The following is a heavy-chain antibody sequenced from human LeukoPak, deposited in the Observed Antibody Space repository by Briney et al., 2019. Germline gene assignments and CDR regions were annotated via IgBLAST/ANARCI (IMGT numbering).Heavy chain of an antibody. CDR1: GGSFSGYY. J-gene: IGHJ4*02. Sequence: SETLSLTCAVYGGSFSGYYWSWLRQPPGKGLEWIGEINHSGSTNYNPSLKSRVTISVDTSKNQFSLKLSSVTAADTAVYYCARTSADYYDSSGYYYYFDYWGQGTLVTVSS. CDR3: ARTSADYYDSSGYYYYFDY. D-gene: IGHD3-22*01. CDR2: INHSGST. V-gene: IGHV4-34*01.